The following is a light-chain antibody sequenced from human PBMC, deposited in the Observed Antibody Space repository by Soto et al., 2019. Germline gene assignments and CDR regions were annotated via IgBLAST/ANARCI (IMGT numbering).Light chain of an antibody. CDR3: SSYTSRRTLV. V-gene: IGLV2-14*01. Sequence: QSAGTQTPSVRGSPGQAITISCTGTIIDVCGYNYVSWYQQHPGKVPKLMIYEVSNRPSGVSNRFSGSKSGNTASLTISELQTGDEADYYCSSYTSRRTLVFGTGTQSP. CDR2: EVS. J-gene: IGLJ1*01. CDR1: IIDVCGYNY.